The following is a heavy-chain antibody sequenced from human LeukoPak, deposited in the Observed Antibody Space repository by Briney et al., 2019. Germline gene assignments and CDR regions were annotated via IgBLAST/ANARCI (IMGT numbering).Heavy chain of an antibody. D-gene: IGHD2-2*01. J-gene: IGHJ4*02. CDR2: ISAYNGDT. V-gene: IGHV1-18*01. CDR3: ARDGVLGSCGY. CDR1: GGTFSSYG. Sequence: ASVKVACKASGGTFSSYGISWVRQAPGQGLEWMGWISAYNGDTNYAEKLQGRVTMTTDTSTSTAYMELRSLRSDDTAVYYCARDGVLGSCGYWGQGTLVTVSS.